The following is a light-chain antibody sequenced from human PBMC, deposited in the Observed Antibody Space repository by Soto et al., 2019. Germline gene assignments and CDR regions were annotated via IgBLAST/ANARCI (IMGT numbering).Light chain of an antibody. V-gene: IGLV2-14*01. CDR3: SSYTSSSTLYV. J-gene: IGLJ1*01. CDR1: SSDVGGYNY. Sequence: QSALTQPASVSGSPGQSITISCTGTSSDVGGYNYVSWYQQHPGKAPKLIIFDVSNRPSGVSNRFSGSKSGNTASLTISGLQAEDEADYYCSSYTSSSTLYVFGTGTKVIVL. CDR2: DVS.